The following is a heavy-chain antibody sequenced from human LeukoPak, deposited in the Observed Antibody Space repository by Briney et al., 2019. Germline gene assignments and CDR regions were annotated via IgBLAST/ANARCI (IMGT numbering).Heavy chain of an antibody. CDR3: ARKESGQRPLDH. J-gene: IGHJ4*02. D-gene: IGHD1-1*01. Sequence: GGSRRLSCAASGFTFSSYSMSWVRQAPGKGLEWVSVIGGSGTTTIYADSVKGRFTISRDNSKNTVFLHMSGLRAEDTAVYYCARKESGQRPLDHWGQGTLVPVSS. CDR1: GFTFSSYS. V-gene: IGHV3-23*01. CDR2: IGGSGTTT.